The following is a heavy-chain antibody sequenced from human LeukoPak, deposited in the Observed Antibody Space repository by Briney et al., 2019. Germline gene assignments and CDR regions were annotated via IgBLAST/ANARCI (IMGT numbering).Heavy chain of an antibody. D-gene: IGHD3-3*01. CDR2: VSGSGSPI. Sequence: GGSLRLSCAASGFTFSDYYMSWIRQAPGKGLEWVSYVSGSGSPIYYADSVKGRFTVSRDNAKNSLYLQMNSLRAEETAVYYCAKDEGNYDFWSGYYGYFDSWGQGALVTVSS. CDR3: AKDEGNYDFWSGYYGYFDS. J-gene: IGHJ4*02. CDR1: GFTFSDYY. V-gene: IGHV3-11*01.